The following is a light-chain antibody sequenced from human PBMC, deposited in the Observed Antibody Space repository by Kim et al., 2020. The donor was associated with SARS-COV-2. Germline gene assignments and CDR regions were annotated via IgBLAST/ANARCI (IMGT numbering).Light chain of an antibody. J-gene: IGLJ2*01. CDR1: KLGDKY. V-gene: IGLV3-1*01. Sequence: VSPGQTASITCSGDKLGDKYACWYQQKPGQAPVLVIYQDSKRPSGIPERFSGSNSGNTATLTISGTQAMDEADYYCQAWDSSVVFGGGTQLTVL. CDR2: QDS. CDR3: QAWDSSVV.